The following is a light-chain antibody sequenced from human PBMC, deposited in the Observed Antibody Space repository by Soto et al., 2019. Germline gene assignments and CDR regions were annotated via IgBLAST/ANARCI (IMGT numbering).Light chain of an antibody. CDR1: RSVSSSY. J-gene: IGKJ1*01. CDR3: QQYGSSPPTWT. Sequence: EIVLTQSPGTLSLSPGERATLSCRASRSVSSSYLAWYQQKPGQAPRLLIYGASSRATGIPDRFSGSGSGTDFTLTISRLEPEDFAVYYCQQYGSSPPTWTFGQGTKVEIK. CDR2: GAS. V-gene: IGKV3-20*01.